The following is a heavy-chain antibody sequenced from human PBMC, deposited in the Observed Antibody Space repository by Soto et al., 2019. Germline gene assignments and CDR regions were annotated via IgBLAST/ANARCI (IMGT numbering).Heavy chain of an antibody. CDR3: ARGTRGSWSTPNWFDP. CDR2: IYYSGST. Sequence: PSETLSLTCTVSGGSISSYYWSWIRQPPGKGLEWIGYIYYSGSTNYNPSLKSRVTIPVDTSKNQFSLKLSSVTAADTAVYYCARGTRGSWSTPNWFDPWGQGTLVTVSS. J-gene: IGHJ5*02. V-gene: IGHV4-59*12. D-gene: IGHD6-13*01. CDR1: GGSISSYY.